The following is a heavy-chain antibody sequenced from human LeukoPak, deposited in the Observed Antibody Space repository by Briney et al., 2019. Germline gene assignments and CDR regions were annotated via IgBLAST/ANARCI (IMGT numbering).Heavy chain of an antibody. V-gene: IGHV5-51*01. D-gene: IGHD4-17*01. CDR3: ARLNGDYPRFYYYMDV. CDR1: GYSFTNFR. CDR2: IFPADSDT. J-gene: IGHJ6*03. Sequence: GESLKISCKASGYSFTNFRIGWVRQMPGKGLEWMGIIFPADSDTTYSPSFEGQATISADKSISTAYLQWSSLKASDTAIYYCARLNGDYPRFYYYMDVWGKGTTVTVSS.